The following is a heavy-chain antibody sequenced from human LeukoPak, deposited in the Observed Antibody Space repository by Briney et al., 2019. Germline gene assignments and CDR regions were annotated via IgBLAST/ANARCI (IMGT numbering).Heavy chain of an antibody. V-gene: IGHV1-8*01. Sequence: ASVKVSCKASGYSFTSYDLSWVRQATGQGLEWMGWMNPNSGNTGYAKKFQGRVTMTRDTSISTAYMELTSLTSEDTAIYYCARGLAVAGKGYWGQGNLVPVSS. CDR2: MNPNSGNT. CDR3: ARGLAVAGKGY. CDR1: GYSFTSYD. D-gene: IGHD6-19*01. J-gene: IGHJ4*02.